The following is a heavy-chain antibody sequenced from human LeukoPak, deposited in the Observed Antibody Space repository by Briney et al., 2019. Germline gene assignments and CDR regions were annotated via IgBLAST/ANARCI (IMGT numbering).Heavy chain of an antibody. V-gene: IGHV3-33*01. Sequence: GGSLRLSCAASGFSFSSYAMHWVRQAPGKGLEWVAVIWYDGGNKYYADSVKGRFTISRDNSKDTLYLEMNSLRAEDTAVYYCARGLTQIPRLATGLGHWGQGTLVTVSS. J-gene: IGHJ4*02. CDR2: IWYDGGNK. CDR1: GFSFSSYA. CDR3: ARGLTQIPRLATGLGH. D-gene: IGHD2-21*02.